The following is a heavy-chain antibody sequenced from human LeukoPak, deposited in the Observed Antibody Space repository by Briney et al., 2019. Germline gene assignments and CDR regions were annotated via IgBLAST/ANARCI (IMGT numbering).Heavy chain of an antibody. CDR1: GFTFSSYS. D-gene: IGHD5-18*01. CDR2: ISRSTTI. CDR3: ARDGGGYSYYVDY. J-gene: IGHJ4*02. Sequence: GGSLRLSCAASGFTFSSYSMNWVRQAPGKGLEWVSYISRSTTIYYADSVKGQFTVSRDNAKNSLYLQMNSLRAEDTAVYYCARDGGGYSYYVDYWGQGTLVTVSS. V-gene: IGHV3-48*04.